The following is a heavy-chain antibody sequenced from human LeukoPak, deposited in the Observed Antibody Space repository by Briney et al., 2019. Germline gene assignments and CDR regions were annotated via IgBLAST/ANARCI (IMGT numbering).Heavy chain of an antibody. J-gene: IGHJ4*02. V-gene: IGHV3-7*03. Sequence: GPLTLSGPASGFPFVSYWMSWARRAPGKGLEWVANIKEDGSEKHYVDSVKGRFTISRDNAKNSLYLQMNSLRVEDTALYYCGRGQGIEAFYWGQGTLVTVSS. CDR3: GRGQGIEAFY. CDR2: IKEDGSEK. CDR1: GFPFVSYW. D-gene: IGHD6-25*01.